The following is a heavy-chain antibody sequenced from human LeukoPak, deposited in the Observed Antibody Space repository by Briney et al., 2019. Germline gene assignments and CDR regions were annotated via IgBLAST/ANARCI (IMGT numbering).Heavy chain of an antibody. V-gene: IGHV3-11*04. D-gene: IGHD2-2*02. J-gene: IGHJ4*02. CDR3: ARGYCSSTSCSTPLD. CDR2: SSSGTTI. Sequence: SSSGTTIYYADSVKGRFTISRDNAKNSLYLQMNSLRAEDTAVYYCARGYCSSTSCSTPLDWGQGTLVTVSS.